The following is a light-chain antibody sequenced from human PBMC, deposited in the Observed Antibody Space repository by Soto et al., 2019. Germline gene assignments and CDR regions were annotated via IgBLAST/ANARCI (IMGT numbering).Light chain of an antibody. Sequence: EILLTQSPSTLSLSPGEGVTLSCRASQSVTVNSLAWYQQKPGQAPRLLIYAASTRDTAVPDRFTGSWSGTDFALTISRLEPEDFAVYYCQQYGDSPLTFGPGTKVDLK. CDR1: QSVTVNS. CDR2: AAS. V-gene: IGKV3-20*01. J-gene: IGKJ3*01. CDR3: QQYGDSPLT.